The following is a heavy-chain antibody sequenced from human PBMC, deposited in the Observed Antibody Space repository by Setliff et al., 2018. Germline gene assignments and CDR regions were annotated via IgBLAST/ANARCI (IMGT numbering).Heavy chain of an antibody. CDR1: GGSISSGTYY. Sequence: PSETLSLTCTVSGGSISSGTYYWSWIRQPAGKGLEWIGRIYTSGSTNFNPSLKTRVTMSVDTSKNQFALNLRSVTAADSAVYYCARDRTAYSYGLDVWGQGTTVTSP. CDR3: ARDRTAYSYGLDV. CDR2: IYTSGST. V-gene: IGHV4-61*02. J-gene: IGHJ6*02. D-gene: IGHD5-18*01.